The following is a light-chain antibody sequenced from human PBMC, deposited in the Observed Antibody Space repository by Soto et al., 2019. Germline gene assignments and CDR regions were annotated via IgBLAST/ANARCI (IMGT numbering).Light chain of an antibody. V-gene: IGKV1-33*01. CDR1: QNINNY. CDR3: QQYENLRT. Sequence: DIRMTHSPSSRSASVGGAVTITCQASQNINNYLNWYQQKPGRAPKLLIYDASNLEAGVSSRFRGSASGTDFTFTISRLQPEDIATYYCQQYENLRTFGQGTRLEIK. J-gene: IGKJ5*01. CDR2: DAS.